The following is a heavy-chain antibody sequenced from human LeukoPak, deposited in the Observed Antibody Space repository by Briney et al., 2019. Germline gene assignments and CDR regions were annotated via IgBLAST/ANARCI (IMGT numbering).Heavy chain of an antibody. D-gene: IGHD6-6*01. V-gene: IGHV3-7*05. J-gene: IGHJ3*01. Sequence: GGPLRLPCAASGFIFSSYWMSWVPQAPGKGREGVANIKEDGNKKYYVDSVKGRFTISRDNAKNTLYLQMNSLRAEDTAVYYCARDRGLAPRLDAFDFWGQGTMLSVSS. CDR3: ARDRGLAPRLDAFDF. CDR1: GFIFSSYW. CDR2: IKEDGNKK.